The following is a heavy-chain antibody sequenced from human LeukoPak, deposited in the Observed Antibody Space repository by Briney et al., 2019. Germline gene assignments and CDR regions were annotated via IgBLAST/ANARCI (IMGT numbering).Heavy chain of an antibody. V-gene: IGHV3-23*01. CDR1: GFTFSSSA. J-gene: IGHJ4*02. CDR3: AKHLSGSKSFDY. D-gene: IGHD2/OR15-2a*01. CDR2: ISGSGSDK. Sequence: GGSLRLSCAASGFTFSSSAMSWVRQAPGKGLEWVSAISGSGSDKYNADSVKGRVTISRDNSKSTLHLQMNSLRAEDTAVYYCAKHLSGSKSFDYWGQGTLVTVSS.